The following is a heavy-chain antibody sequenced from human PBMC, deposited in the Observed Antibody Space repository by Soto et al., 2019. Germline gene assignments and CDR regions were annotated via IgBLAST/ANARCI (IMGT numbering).Heavy chain of an antibody. CDR2: IIPILGIA. J-gene: IGHJ6*02. CDR1: GGTFSSYT. D-gene: IGHD6-13*01. Sequence: QVQLVQSGAEVKKPGSSVKVSCKASGGTFSSYTISWVRQAPGQGLEWMGRIIPILGIANYAQKFQGRVTITADKSTSTAYMGLSSLRSEDTAVYYCASPNESGPAAADYYYYGMDVWGQGTTVTVSS. CDR3: ASPNESGPAAADYYYYGMDV. V-gene: IGHV1-69*02.